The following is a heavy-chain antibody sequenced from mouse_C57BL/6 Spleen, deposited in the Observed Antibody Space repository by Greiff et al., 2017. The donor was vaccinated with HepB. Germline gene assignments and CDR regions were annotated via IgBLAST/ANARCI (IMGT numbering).Heavy chain of an antibody. Sequence: QVQLQQSGAELVKPGASVKLSCKASGYTFTSYWMHWVKQRPGQGLEWIGMIHPNSGSTNYNEKFKSKATLTVDKSSSTAYMQLSSLTSEDSAVYYCARSPLRLPYAMDYWGQGTSVTVSS. CDR1: GYTFTSYW. CDR2: IHPNSGST. V-gene: IGHV1-64*01. D-gene: IGHD1-2*01. J-gene: IGHJ4*01. CDR3: ARSPLRLPYAMDY.